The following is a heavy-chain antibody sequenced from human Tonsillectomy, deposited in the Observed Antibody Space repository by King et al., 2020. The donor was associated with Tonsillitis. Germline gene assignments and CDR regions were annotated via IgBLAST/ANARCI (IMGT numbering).Heavy chain of an antibody. CDR1: GGSISSYY. CDR3: ATMRTATDAFDI. CDR2: IYYSGSP. Sequence: VQLQESGPGLVKPSETLSLTCTVSGGSISSYYWSWIRQPPGKGLEWIGYIYYSGSPNHNPSPKSRVTISVDTSKNQFSLKLSSVTAADTAVYYCATMRTATDAFDIWGQGTMVTVSS. V-gene: IGHV4-59*01. J-gene: IGHJ3*02.